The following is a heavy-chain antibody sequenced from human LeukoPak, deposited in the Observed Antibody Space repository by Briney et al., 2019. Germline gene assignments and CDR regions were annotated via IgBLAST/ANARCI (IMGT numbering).Heavy chain of an antibody. D-gene: IGHD3-22*01. CDR3: ARERYYYDSSGFDY. J-gene: IGHJ4*02. CDR1: GGSISSSSYY. V-gene: IGHV4-61*01. CDR2: IYYSGST. Sequence: PSETLSLTCTVSGGSISSSSYYWSWIRQPPGKGLEWIGYIYYSGSTNYNPSLKSRVTISVDTSKNQFSLKLSSVTAADTAVYYCARERYYYDSSGFDYWGQGTLVTVSS.